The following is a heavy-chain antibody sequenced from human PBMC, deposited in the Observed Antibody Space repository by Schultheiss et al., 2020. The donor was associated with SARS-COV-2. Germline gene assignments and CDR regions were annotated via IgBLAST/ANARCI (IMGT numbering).Heavy chain of an antibody. D-gene: IGHD3-10*01. CDR2: IYYSGST. Sequence: SETLSLTCTVSGGSISSGGYYWSWIRQHPGKGLEWIGYIYYSGSTYYNPSLKSRVTISIDTSKNQFSLKLSSVTAADTAVYYCARGRGGYYGSGRSLSMDVWGQGTTVTVSS. CDR1: GGSISSGGYY. V-gene: IGHV4-31*03. CDR3: ARGRGGYYGSGRSLSMDV. J-gene: IGHJ6*02.